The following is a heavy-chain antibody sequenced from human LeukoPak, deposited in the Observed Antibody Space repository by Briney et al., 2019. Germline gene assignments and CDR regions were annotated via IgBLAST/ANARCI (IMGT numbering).Heavy chain of an antibody. CDR3: AREASHYDSSGYRIIGRYYFDY. Sequence: SETLSLTCTVSGGSISSGGYYWSWIRQHPGKGLEWIGYIYYSGSTYYNPSLKSRVTISVDTSKNQFSLKLSSVTAADTAVYYCAREASHYDSSGYRIIGRYYFDYWGQGTLVTVSS. J-gene: IGHJ4*02. CDR1: GGSISSGGYY. CDR2: IYYSGST. V-gene: IGHV4-31*03. D-gene: IGHD3-22*01.